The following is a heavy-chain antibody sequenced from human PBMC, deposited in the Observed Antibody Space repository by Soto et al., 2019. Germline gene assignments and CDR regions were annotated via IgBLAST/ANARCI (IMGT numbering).Heavy chain of an antibody. CDR2: IYYSGST. J-gene: IGHJ4*02. V-gene: IGHV4-31*03. CDR1: GGSISSGGYY. CDR3: ARDLGDSSGYYYFDY. Sequence: SETLSLTCTVSGGSISSGGYYWSWIRQHPGKGLEWIGYIYYSGSTYYNPSLKSRVTISVDTSKNQFSLKLSSVTAADTAVYYCARDLGDSSGYYYFDYWGQGTLVTVPQ. D-gene: IGHD3-22*01.